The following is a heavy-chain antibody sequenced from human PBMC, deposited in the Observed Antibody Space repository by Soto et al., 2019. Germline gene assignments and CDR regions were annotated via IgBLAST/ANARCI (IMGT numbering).Heavy chain of an antibody. CDR3: ARAHHWRLAQN. D-gene: IGHD2-21*01. V-gene: IGHV1-46*01. CDR1: GYTFIDYY. Sequence: QVQLVQSGAEVKKPGASVKVSCKASGYTFIDYYMHWGRQAPGQGLEWMGIIDPSGGSTYYTQKFQGRITMTRDTSTSTVDMEVSSLRSEDTAVYYCARAHHWRLAQNGGQGTLVTVSS. CDR2: IDPSGGST. J-gene: IGHJ4*02.